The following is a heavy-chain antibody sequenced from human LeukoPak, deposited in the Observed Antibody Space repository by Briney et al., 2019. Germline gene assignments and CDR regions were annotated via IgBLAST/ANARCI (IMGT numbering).Heavy chain of an antibody. V-gene: IGHV1-2*02. D-gene: IGHD3-22*01. Sequence: ASVKVSCKASGYTFTGYYMHWVRQAPGQGLEWMGWINPNSGGTNYAQKFQGRVTMTRDTSISTAYMELSRLRSDDTAVYYCARDEKYYYDSSGYYREYFQHWGQGTLVTVSS. CDR2: INPNSGGT. CDR3: ARDEKYYYDSSGYYREYFQH. CDR1: GYTFTGYY. J-gene: IGHJ1*01.